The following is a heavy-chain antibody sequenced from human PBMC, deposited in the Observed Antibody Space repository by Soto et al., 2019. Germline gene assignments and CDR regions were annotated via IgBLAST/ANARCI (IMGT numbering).Heavy chain of an antibody. CDR2: MYHSGNT. CDR3: GGYVPGGRYYFAS. J-gene: IGHJ4*02. Sequence: SETLSLTCTVSGGSITNVGYYWSWIRQPPGKGLEWIGHMYHSGNTYYNPSLKSRVTISVDTSKNQFSLRLSSVTTADTAVYFCGGYVPGGRYYFASGGKGTLVPVSS. V-gene: IGHV4-61*08. CDR1: GGSITNVGYY. D-gene: IGHD1-1*01.